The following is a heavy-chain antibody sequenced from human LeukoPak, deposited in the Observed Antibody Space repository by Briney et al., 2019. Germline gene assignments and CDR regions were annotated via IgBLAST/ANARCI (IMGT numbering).Heavy chain of an antibody. CDR1: GGTFSSYA. Sequence: ASVKVYCKASGGTFSSYAISWVRQAPGQGLEWMGRIIPILGIANYAQKFQGRVTITADKSTSTAYMELSSLRSEDTAVYYCARMNLGGYYDSSGYTLDYWGQGTLVTVSS. V-gene: IGHV1-69*04. CDR2: IIPILGIA. J-gene: IGHJ4*02. D-gene: IGHD3-22*01. CDR3: ARMNLGGYYDSSGYTLDY.